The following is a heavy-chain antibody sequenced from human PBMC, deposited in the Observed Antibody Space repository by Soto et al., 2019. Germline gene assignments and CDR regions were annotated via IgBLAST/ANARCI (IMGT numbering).Heavy chain of an antibody. V-gene: IGHV3-23*01. J-gene: IGHJ4*01. CDR2: IRETGNT. D-gene: IGHD3-16*01. CDR1: GFTFSNYA. CDR3: AKRQGGVIRVLYY. Sequence: GGSLRLCCAASGFTFSNYAMSWIRQAPGKGLEWVSTIRETGNTYYADSVRGRFATSRDNSENTLYLQMSSLRAEDTAVYYCAKRQGGVIRVLYYWGQRTPVPVSS.